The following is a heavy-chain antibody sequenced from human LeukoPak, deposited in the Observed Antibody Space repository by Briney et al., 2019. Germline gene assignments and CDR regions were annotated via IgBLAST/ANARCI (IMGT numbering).Heavy chain of an antibody. D-gene: IGHD3-10*01. CDR2: IKQDGSEQ. CDR3: ARGGNRYGSVPYGMDY. V-gene: IGHV3-7*04. J-gene: IGHJ4*02. CDR1: GFTFSSYW. Sequence: GGSLRLSCAASGFTFSSYWMTWVRQAPGKGLEWVANIKQDGSEQYYVDSVRGRFTISRDNAKNSLYLQMNSLRAEDTAVYYCARGGNRYGSVPYGMDYWGQGTLVTVSS.